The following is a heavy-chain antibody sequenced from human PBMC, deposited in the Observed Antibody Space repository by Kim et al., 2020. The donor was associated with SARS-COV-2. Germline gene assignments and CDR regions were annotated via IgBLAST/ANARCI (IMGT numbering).Heavy chain of an antibody. Sequence: ASVKVSCKASGYTFTSYAMHWVRQAPGQRLEWMGWINAGNGNTKYSQKFQGRVTITRDTSASTAYMELSSLRSEDTAVYYCARSTNENPIFGVVIAYSINAFDIWGQGTMVTVSS. CDR2: INAGNGNT. V-gene: IGHV1-3*01. J-gene: IGHJ3*02. CDR1: GYTFTSYA. CDR3: ARSTNENPIFGVVIAYSINAFDI. D-gene: IGHD3-3*01.